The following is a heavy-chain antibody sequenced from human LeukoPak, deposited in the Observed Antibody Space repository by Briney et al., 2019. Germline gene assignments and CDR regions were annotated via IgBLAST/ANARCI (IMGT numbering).Heavy chain of an antibody. D-gene: IGHD3-22*01. Sequence: ASVKVSCKASGYTFTGYDMHWVRQAPGQGLEWMGRINPNSGGTNYAQKFQGRVTMTRDTSISTAYMELSRLRSDDTAVYYCARVSYYYDSSGYYYFGYWGQGTLVTVSS. J-gene: IGHJ4*02. CDR2: INPNSGGT. CDR1: GYTFTGYD. CDR3: ARVSYYYDSSGYYYFGY. V-gene: IGHV1-2*06.